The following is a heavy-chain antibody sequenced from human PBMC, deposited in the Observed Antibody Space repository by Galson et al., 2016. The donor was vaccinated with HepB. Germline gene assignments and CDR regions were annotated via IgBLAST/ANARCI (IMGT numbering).Heavy chain of an antibody. V-gene: IGHV1-69*13. D-gene: IGHD2-2*01. J-gene: IGHJ6*02. CDR3: ARPQSPYCSSTNCFYYGMDL. Sequence: SVKVSCKASGGTFSRYAISWVRQAPGQGLEWMGGIIPIFGTTHYAQKFQGRVTITADESTSTAYMALSSLRSEDTAVYYCARPQSPYCSSTNCFYYGMDLWGQGTTVTVSS. CDR1: GGTFSRYA. CDR2: IIPIFGTT.